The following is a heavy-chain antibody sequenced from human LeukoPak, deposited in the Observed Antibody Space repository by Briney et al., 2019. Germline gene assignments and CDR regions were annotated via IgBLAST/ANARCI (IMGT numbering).Heavy chain of an antibody. CDR2: ISPDGSEK. V-gene: IGHV3-7*01. J-gene: IGHJ5*02. D-gene: IGHD4-11*01. CDR3: GRWVVTTGLDR. CDR1: GFTFGNTW. Sequence: GGSLRLSCAASGFTFGNTWMGWVRQAPGKGLGWVANISPDGSEKAYVYSVRGRFTISRDNAQNSVTLQMNSLRGEDSAVYFCGRWVVTTGLDRWVQGTLVSVAS.